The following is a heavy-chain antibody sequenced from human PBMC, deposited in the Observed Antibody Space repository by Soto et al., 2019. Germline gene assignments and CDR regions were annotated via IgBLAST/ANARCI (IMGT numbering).Heavy chain of an antibody. J-gene: IGHJ4*02. CDR3: VKDMVY. Sequence: GGSLRLSCAASGFTFSSYAMSWVRQAPGKGLEWVSAISGSGSNTYYADSVKGRFTISRDNSKNTLYLQTDSLRAEDTALYYCVKDMVYWGQGALVTVSS. CDR1: GFTFSSYA. D-gene: IGHD3-10*01. CDR2: ISGSGSNT. V-gene: IGHV3-23*01.